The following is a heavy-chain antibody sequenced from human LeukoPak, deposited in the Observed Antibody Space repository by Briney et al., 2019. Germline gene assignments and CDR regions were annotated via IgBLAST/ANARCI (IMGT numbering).Heavy chain of an antibody. CDR2: IYHSGST. V-gene: IGHV4-30-2*01. CDR1: GGSLSSGGYS. D-gene: IGHD1-26*01. Sequence: SETLSLTCAVSGGSLSSGGYSWSWIRQPPGKGLEWIGYIYHSGSTYYNPSLKSRVTISVDRSKNQFSLKLSSVTAADTAVYYCARGGGSYYETYYFDYWGQGTLVTVSS. J-gene: IGHJ4*02. CDR3: ARGGGSYYETYYFDY.